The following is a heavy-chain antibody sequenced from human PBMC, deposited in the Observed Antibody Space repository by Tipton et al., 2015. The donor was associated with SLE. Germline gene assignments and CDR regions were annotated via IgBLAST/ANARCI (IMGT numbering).Heavy chain of an antibody. CDR3: ARVDRGYSSRGFSDYFDY. V-gene: IGHV4-38-2*01. Sequence: TLSLTCAVSGYSISSGYYWGWIRQPPGKGLEWIGSIYHSGSTYYNPSLKSRVTISVDTSKNQFSLKLSSVTAADTAVYYCARVDRGYSSRGFSDYFDYWGQGTLVTVSS. D-gene: IGHD5-18*01. CDR2: IYHSGST. J-gene: IGHJ4*02. CDR1: GYSISSGYY.